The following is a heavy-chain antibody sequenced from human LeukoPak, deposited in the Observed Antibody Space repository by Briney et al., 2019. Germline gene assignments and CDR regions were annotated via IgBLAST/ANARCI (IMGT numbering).Heavy chain of an antibody. CDR3: ARGRIRNYGYDY. J-gene: IGHJ4*02. V-gene: IGHV4-59*01. Sequence: SGPTLGKPSETLSLTCTVSDGSISSYYWGWIRQHPGNGLEWIGYIYYSGGTNSNPSLKSRVTISVDTSKNQFSLKLSSVTAADTAVYYCARGRIRNYGYDYWGQGTLVTVSS. CDR2: IYYSGGT. CDR1: DGSISSYY. D-gene: IGHD1-7*01.